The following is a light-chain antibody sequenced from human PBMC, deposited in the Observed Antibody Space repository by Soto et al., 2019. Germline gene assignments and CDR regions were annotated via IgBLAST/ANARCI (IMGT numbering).Light chain of an antibody. CDR2: TAA. CDR3: QHSYSTPYT. J-gene: IGKJ2*01. Sequence: IRMTQSPSSLSASVGDRVTITCRASQRITTYLNWYQQKPGKAPKLLISTAATLQGGVPSRFSGSGSATDFTLTITTLPPEDFATYFCQHSYSTPYTFGQGTKLDIK. CDR1: QRITTY. V-gene: IGKV1-39*01.